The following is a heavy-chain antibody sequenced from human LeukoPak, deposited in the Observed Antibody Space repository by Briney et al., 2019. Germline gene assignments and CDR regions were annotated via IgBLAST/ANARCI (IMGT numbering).Heavy chain of an antibody. V-gene: IGHV3-30*02. CDR3: AKDNREGTYYDFWSGYYPDY. D-gene: IGHD3-3*01. CDR1: GFTFSSYG. CDR2: IRYDGSNK. J-gene: IGHJ4*02. Sequence: GGSLRLSCAASGFTFSSYGMHWVRQAPGKGLEWVAFIRYDGSNKYYADSVKGRFTISRDNSKNTLYLQMNSLRAEDTAVYYCAKDNREGTYYDFWSGYYPDYWGQGTLVTVSS.